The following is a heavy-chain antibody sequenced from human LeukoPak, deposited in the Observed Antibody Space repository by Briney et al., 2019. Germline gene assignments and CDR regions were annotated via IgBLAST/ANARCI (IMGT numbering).Heavy chain of an antibody. V-gene: IGHV3-23*01. J-gene: IGHJ4*02. CDR2: ISGSGGST. CDR3: AKEVIVVVTAIKRYCFDY. Sequence: GGSLRLSCATSGFTFSSYAMSWVRQAPGKGLEWVSAISGSGGSTYYADSVKGRFTISRDNSKNTLYLQMNSLRAEDTAVYYCAKEVIVVVTAIKRYCFDYWGQGTLVTVSS. CDR1: GFTFSSYA. D-gene: IGHD2-21*02.